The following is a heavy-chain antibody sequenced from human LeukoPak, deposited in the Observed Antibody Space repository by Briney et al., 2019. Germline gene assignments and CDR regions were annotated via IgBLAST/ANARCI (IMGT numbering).Heavy chain of an antibody. CDR1: GFIFSSYE. D-gene: IGHD2-2*01. CDR3: ARQYCSTTNCQGNLDV. J-gene: IGHJ6*02. Sequence: GGSLRLSCAASGFIFSSYEMNWVRQAPRKALEWVSYISSSGSIIHYADSVKGRFTISRDNAKKSLYLQMNGLRVEDTALYYCARQYCSTTNCQGNLDVWGQGATVTVSS. V-gene: IGHV3-48*03. CDR2: ISSSGSII.